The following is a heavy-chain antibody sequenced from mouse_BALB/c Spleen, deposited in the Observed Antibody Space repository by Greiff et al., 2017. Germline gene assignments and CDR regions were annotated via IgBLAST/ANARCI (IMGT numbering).Heavy chain of an antibody. J-gene: IGHJ2*01. D-gene: IGHD1-3*01. CDR2: IDTSDSYT. Sequence: QVQLQQPGAELVMPGASVKMSCKASGYTFTDYWMHWVKQRPGQGLEWIGAIDTSDSYTSYNQKFKGKATLTVDESSSTAYMQLSSLTSEDSAVYYCAREGGKEVLFDYWGQGTTLTVSS. CDR3: AREGGKEVLFDY. V-gene: IGHV1-69*01. CDR1: GYTFTDYW.